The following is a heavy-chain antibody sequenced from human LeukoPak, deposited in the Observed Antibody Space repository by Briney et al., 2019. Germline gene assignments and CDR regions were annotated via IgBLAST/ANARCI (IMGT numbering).Heavy chain of an antibody. D-gene: IGHD3-3*01. CDR2: IRYDGSNK. CDR3: AKDRITISFSMDV. J-gene: IGHJ6*03. CDR1: GFTFSSYG. V-gene: IGHV3-30*02. Sequence: GSLRLSCAASGFTFSSYGMHWVRQAPGKGLEWVAFIRYDGSNKYYADSVKGRFTISRDNSKNTLYLQMNSLRAEDTAVYYCAKDRITISFSMDVWGKGTTVTDSS.